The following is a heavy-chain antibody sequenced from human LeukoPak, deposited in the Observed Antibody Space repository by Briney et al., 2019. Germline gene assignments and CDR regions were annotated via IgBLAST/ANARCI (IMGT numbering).Heavy chain of an antibody. Sequence: GGSLRLSCSASGFTFSAYAMYWVRLAPGKGLEYVSGISSNGGSSFYADSVKGRFTISRDNSKNTLYLQMSSLRAEDTAVYYCVKITSVTGGDCWGQGTRLTVSS. CDR3: VKITSVTGGDC. CDR1: GFTFSAYA. J-gene: IGHJ4*02. V-gene: IGHV3-64D*09. D-gene: IGHD1-1*01. CDR2: ISSNGGSS.